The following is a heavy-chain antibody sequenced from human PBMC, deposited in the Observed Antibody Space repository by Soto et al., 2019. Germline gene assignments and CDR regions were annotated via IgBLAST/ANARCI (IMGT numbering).Heavy chain of an antibody. D-gene: IGHD4-17*01. Sequence: SETLSLTCTVSGGSISSYYWSWIRQPPGKGLEWIGYIYYSGSTNYNPSLKSRVTLSVDTSKNQFSLKLSSVTDADTAVYYCARTHDYGDYGTTYYYMDVWGKGTTVTVSS. CDR1: GGSISSYY. V-gene: IGHV4-59*01. CDR3: ARTHDYGDYGTTYYYMDV. J-gene: IGHJ6*03. CDR2: IYYSGST.